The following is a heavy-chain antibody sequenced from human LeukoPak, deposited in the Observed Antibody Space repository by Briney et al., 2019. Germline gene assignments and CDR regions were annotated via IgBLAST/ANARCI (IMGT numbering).Heavy chain of an antibody. D-gene: IGHD3-10*01. Sequence: GGSLRLSCAASGFTFSSYSTNWVRQAPGKGLEWVAVISYDGSNKYYADSVKGRFTISRDNSKNTLYLQMNSLRAEDTAVYYCARGYGSGSYLDYWGQGTLVTVSS. CDR3: ARGYGSGSYLDY. CDR1: GFTFSSYS. V-gene: IGHV3-30*03. CDR2: ISYDGSNK. J-gene: IGHJ4*02.